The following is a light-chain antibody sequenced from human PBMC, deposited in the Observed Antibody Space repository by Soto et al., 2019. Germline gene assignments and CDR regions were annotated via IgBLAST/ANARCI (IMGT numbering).Light chain of an antibody. Sequence: AIQMTQSPSSLSASVGDRVTITCRASQGIRNDLAWYQQKPGKAPKLLIYAASSLQSGVSSRFSGSGSGTDFTLTISSMPPEDFATHYCLQDYYYPYTFGQGTK. CDR1: QGIRND. CDR3: LQDYYYPYT. J-gene: IGKJ2*01. CDR2: AAS. V-gene: IGKV1-6*01.